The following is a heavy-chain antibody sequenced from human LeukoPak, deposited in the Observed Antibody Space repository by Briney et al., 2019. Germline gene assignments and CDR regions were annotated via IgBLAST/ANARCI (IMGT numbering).Heavy chain of an antibody. J-gene: IGHJ4*02. CDR2: LDSSGST. V-gene: IGHV4-4*07. D-gene: IGHD2-21*01. CDR3: ARGTSCGSKCFFDY. CDR1: GGSISGYY. Sequence: SETLSLACKVSGGSISGYYWSWIRQPAGKGLEWIGRLDSSGSTNYNSSLRSRVTMSIDRSQFSLRLTSVTAADTAIYYCARGTSCGSKCFFDYWGQGILVNVSS.